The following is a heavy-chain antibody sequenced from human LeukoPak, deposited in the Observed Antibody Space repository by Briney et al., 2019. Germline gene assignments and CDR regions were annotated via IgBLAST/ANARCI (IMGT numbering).Heavy chain of an antibody. J-gene: IGHJ5*02. CDR2: INSDGSST. Sequence: PGGSLRLSCAASGFTFSSYWMHWVRQAPGKGLVWVSRINSDGSSTNYAASVKGRFTISRDNAKNTLYLQMNSLRAEDTAVYYCARGVYYDRCADQRGFYPWGQGSLVTVSS. D-gene: IGHD3-22*01. V-gene: IGHV3-74*01. CDR3: ARGVYYDRCADQRGFYP. CDR1: GFTFSSYW.